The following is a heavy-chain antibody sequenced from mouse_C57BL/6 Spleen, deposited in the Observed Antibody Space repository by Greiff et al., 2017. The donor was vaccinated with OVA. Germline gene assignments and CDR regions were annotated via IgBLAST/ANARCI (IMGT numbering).Heavy chain of an antibody. J-gene: IGHJ4*01. D-gene: IGHD3-2*02. CDR1: GFTFSDYG. Sequence: EVQRVESGGGLVKPGGSLKLSCAASGFTFSDYGMHWVRQAPEKGLEWVAYISSGSSTIYYADTVKGRFTISRDNAKNTLFLQMTSLRSEDTAMYYCARRTAQALDYAMDYWGQGTSVTVSS. CDR2: ISSGSSTI. V-gene: IGHV5-17*01. CDR3: ARRTAQALDYAMDY.